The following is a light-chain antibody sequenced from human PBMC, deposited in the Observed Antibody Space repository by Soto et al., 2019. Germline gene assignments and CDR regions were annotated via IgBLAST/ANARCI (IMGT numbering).Light chain of an antibody. V-gene: IGKV1-5*01. CDR1: QSISSW. Sequence: DIQMTQSPSTLSASVGDRVTITCRASQSISSWLAWYQQKPGKAPKLLIYDASSLESGVPSRFSGSGSGTEFTLTISSLQSEDLGVYYCQQYNNWPPSIIFGQGTRLEIK. CDR3: QQYNNWPPSII. CDR2: DAS. J-gene: IGKJ5*01.